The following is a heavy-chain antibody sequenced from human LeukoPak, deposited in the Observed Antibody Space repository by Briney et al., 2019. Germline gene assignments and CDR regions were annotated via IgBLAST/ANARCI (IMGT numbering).Heavy chain of an antibody. CDR1: GYTFTGNY. Sequence: ASVKVSCKASGYTFTGNYMHWVRQAPGQGLEWMGWINPNSDVTGYAQKFQGRVTMTTDTSISTAYMELSRLTSDDTAVYYCARDPFSRYYYDSLGNWFDPWGQGTLVTVSS. CDR3: ARDPFSRYYYDSLGNWFDP. V-gene: IGHV1-2*02. J-gene: IGHJ5*02. D-gene: IGHD3-22*01. CDR2: INPNSDVT.